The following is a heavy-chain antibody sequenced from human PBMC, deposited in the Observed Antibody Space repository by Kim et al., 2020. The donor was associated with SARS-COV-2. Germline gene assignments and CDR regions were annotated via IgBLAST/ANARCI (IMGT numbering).Heavy chain of an antibody. V-gene: IGHV1-69*01. CDR3: ARELSVTNAFDY. D-gene: IGHD4-17*01. Sequence: NYAPKFQGRVTLTADESTSTAYMELSSLRSEDTAVYYCARELSVTNAFDYWGQGTLVTVSS. J-gene: IGHJ4*02.